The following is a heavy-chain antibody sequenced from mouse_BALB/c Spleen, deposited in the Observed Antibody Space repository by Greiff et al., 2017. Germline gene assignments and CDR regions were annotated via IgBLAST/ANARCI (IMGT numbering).Heavy chain of an antibody. J-gene: IGHJ1*01. Sequence: QVQLKESGPGLVQPSQSLSITCTVSGFSLTSYGVHWVRQSPGKGLEWLGVIWSGGSTDYNAAFISRLSISKDNSKSQVFFKMNSLQANDTAIYYCARNDYGSSPYFEVWGAGTTVTVSS. V-gene: IGHV2-2*02. D-gene: IGHD1-1*01. CDR1: GFSLTSYG. CDR3: ARNDYGSSPYFEV. CDR2: IWSGGST.